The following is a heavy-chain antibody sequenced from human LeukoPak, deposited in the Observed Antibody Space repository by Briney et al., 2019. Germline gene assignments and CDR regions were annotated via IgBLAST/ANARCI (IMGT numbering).Heavy chain of an antibody. CDR1: GFTFSTYG. D-gene: IGHD2-2*02. V-gene: IGHV3-30*18. CDR3: AKDFSACSSSNCYSGYYGMDV. J-gene: IGHJ6*02. Sequence: GRSLRLSCAASGFTFSTYGMHWVRQAPGKGLEWVTGISYDETKKYYAESVKGRFTISRDNSENTVSLQMNSLRAEDTAVYYCAKDFSACSSSNCYSGYYGMDVWGRGTTVTVSS. CDR2: ISYDETKK.